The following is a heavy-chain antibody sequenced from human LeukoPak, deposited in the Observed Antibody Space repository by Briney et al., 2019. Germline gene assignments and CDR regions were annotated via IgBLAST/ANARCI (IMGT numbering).Heavy chain of an antibody. CDR3: AKTEVGYSYGMGYYYYYMDV. V-gene: IGHV4-59*01. CDR2: IYYSGST. D-gene: IGHD5-18*01. J-gene: IGHJ6*03. CDR1: GASISSYY. Sequence: SETLSLTCTVSGASISSYYWRWIRQSPGKGLEWIGYIYYSGSTNYNPSLKSRVTISVDTSKNQFSLKLSSVTAADTAVYYCAKTEVGYSYGMGYYYYYMDVWGKGTTVTVSS.